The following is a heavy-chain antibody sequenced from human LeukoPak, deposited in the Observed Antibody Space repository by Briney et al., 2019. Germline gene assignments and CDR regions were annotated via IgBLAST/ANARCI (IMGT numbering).Heavy chain of an antibody. CDR1: DDSFSSHY. D-gene: IGHD4-17*01. J-gene: IGHJ3*02. CDR2: ISYIGST. V-gene: IGHV4-59*11. Sequence: SDTLSHTCAVSDDSFSSHYWTRIRQPPGKGLEWIGYISYIGSTNYNPSLKSRVTISIDTSKNEFSLKLTSVTAADTAVYYCARDPVTVTKGFDIWGQGTMDTVSS. CDR3: ARDPVTVTKGFDI.